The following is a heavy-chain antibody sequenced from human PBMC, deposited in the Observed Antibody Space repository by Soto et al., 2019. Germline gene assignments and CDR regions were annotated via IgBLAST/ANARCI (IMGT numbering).Heavy chain of an antibody. CDR2: IYYSGST. CDR3: ARYYYGSGSYQDY. CDR1: GGSIISGDYY. D-gene: IGHD3-10*01. J-gene: IGHJ4*02. V-gene: IGHV4-30-4*01. Sequence: SETLSLTCTFSGGSIISGDYYWSWIRQPPGKGLEWIGYIYYSGSTYYNPSLKSRVTISVDTSNNQFSLKLTSVTAADTAVYYCARYYYGSGSYQDYWGQGTLVTVSS.